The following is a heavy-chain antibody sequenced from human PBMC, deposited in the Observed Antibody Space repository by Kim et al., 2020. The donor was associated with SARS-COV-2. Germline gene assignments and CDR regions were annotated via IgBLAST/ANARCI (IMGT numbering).Heavy chain of an antibody. J-gene: IGHJ4*02. D-gene: IGHD3-22*01. V-gene: IGHV5-51*01. CDR3: ARHGSRGDYVDY. Sequence: RYSPSRQGQVTISADKSISTAYLQWSSLKASDTAMYYCARHGSRGDYVDYWGQGTLVTVSS.